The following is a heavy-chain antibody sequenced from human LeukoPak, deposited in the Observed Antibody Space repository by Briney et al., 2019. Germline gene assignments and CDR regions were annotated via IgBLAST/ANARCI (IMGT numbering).Heavy chain of an antibody. D-gene: IGHD3-10*01. CDR2: IYTSGST. Sequence: PSETPPLTCTVSGGSISSYYWSWIRQPAGKGLEWIGRIYTSGSTNYNPSLKSRVTMSVDTSKNQFSLKLSSVTAADTAVYYCARVGGSGSYEVWFDPWGQGTLVTVSS. V-gene: IGHV4-4*07. CDR1: GGSISSYY. CDR3: ARVGGSGSYEVWFDP. J-gene: IGHJ5*02.